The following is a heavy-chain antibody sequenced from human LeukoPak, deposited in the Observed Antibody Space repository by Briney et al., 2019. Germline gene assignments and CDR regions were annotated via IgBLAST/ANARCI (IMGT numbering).Heavy chain of an antibody. D-gene: IGHD3-3*01. CDR1: GYTFTSYG. V-gene: IGHV1-18*01. CDR2: ISAYNGNT. CDR3: ARDLRYDFWSGSDAFDI. J-gene: IGHJ3*02. Sequence: ASVKVSCKASGYTFTSYGISWVRQAPGQGLEWMGWISAYNGNTNYAQKLQGRVTMTTDTSTSTAYMELRSLRSDDTAVYYCARDLRYDFWSGSDAFDIWGQGTMVTVSS.